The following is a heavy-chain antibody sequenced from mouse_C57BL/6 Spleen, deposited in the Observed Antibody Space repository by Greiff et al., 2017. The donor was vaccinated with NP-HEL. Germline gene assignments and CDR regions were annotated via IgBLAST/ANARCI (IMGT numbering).Heavy chain of an antibody. J-gene: IGHJ2*01. Sequence: QVQLKESGAELVKPGASVKISCKASGYAFSSYWMNWVKQRPGKGLEWIGQIYPGDGDTNYNGKFKGKATLTADKSSSTAYMQLSSLTSEDSAVYFCARSSLAGRDYWGQGTTLTVSS. CDR2: IYPGDGDT. CDR1: GYAFSSYW. CDR3: ARSSLAGRDY. V-gene: IGHV1-80*01.